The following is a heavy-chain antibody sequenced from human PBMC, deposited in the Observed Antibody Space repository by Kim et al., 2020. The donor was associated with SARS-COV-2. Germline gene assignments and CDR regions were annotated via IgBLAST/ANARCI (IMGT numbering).Heavy chain of an antibody. Sequence: GGSLRLSCAASGFTFSDYYMSWIRQAPGKGLEWVSYISSSSSYTNYADSVKGRFTISRDNAKNSLYLQMNSLRAEDTAVYYCARAAAGLSVNWFDPWGQGTLVTVSS. CDR1: GFTFSDYY. V-gene: IGHV3-11*06. D-gene: IGHD6-13*01. J-gene: IGHJ5*02. CDR2: ISSSSSYT. CDR3: ARAAAGLSVNWFDP.